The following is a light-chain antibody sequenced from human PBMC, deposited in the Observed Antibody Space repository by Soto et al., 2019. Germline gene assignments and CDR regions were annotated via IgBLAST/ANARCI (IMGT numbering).Light chain of an antibody. J-gene: IGKJ2*01. V-gene: IGKV1-5*03. CDR3: QHRDT. Sequence: DIQMTQSPSTLSASVGDRVTITCRASQSISSWLAWYQQKPGKAPKLLIYKASSLKSGVPSRFSGSGSGTEFTLTISSLQPDDFATYDCQHRDTFGQGTKLEIK. CDR1: QSISSW. CDR2: KAS.